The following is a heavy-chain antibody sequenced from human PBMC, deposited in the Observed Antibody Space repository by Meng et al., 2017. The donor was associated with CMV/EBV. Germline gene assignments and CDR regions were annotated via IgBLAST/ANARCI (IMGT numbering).Heavy chain of an antibody. CDR2: IYYSGST. J-gene: IGHJ4*02. Sequence: TLSLTCTVSGGSVSSGSYYWSWIRQPPGKGLEWIGYIYYSGSTNYNPSLKSRVTISVDTSKNQFSLKLSSVTAADTAVYYCASLYCSSTSCYNDYWGQGTLVTVSS. CDR1: GGSVSSGSYY. CDR3: ASLYCSSTSCYNDY. V-gene: IGHV4-61*01. D-gene: IGHD2-2*02.